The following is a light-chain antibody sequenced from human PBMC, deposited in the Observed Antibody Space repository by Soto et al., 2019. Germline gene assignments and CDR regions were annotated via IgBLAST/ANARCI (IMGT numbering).Light chain of an antibody. CDR2: GAS. CDR1: QSVTSSY. Sequence: EIELTQSPCTLSLSPGDRATISCKASQSVTSSYISWYQQKPGQAPRLLMVGASGRATGIPDRLSGSGSGTDFTLTISRMELEDFAVSYCQQYGSSPLYAFGQGTKVEIK. CDR3: QQYGSSPLYA. J-gene: IGKJ2*01. V-gene: IGKV3-20*01.